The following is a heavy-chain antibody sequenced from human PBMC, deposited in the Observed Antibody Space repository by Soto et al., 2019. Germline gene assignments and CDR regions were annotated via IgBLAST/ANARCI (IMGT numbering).Heavy chain of an antibody. J-gene: IGHJ4*02. CDR2: ISGSGGST. CDR3: AKDQYRYDSSGSGIDY. Sequence: PGGSLRLSCAASGFTFSSYAMSWVRQAPGQGLEWVSAISGSGGSTYYADSVKGRFTISRDNSKNTLYLQMNSLRAEDKAVYYCAKDQYRYDSSGSGIDYWGQGTLVTVSS. D-gene: IGHD3-22*01. V-gene: IGHV3-23*01. CDR1: GFTFSSYA.